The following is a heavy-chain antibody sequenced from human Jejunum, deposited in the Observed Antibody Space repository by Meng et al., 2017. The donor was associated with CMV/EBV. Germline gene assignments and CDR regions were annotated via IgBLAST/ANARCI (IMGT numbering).Heavy chain of an antibody. CDR1: GFSPSTSGEG. J-gene: IGHJ4*02. CDR2: IYRGDDK. CDR3: AHFVGGYYPSRPDY. D-gene: IGHD1-26*01. Sequence: QITLKESGPTLVKPTXTLTLTCXFSGFSPSTSGEGVGWIRQPPGKALELLALIYRGDDKRYSPSLNSRLTIAKDTSKNEVVLTLTNMGPIDTGTYYCAHFVGGYYPSRPDYWGQGTLVTVSS. V-gene: IGHV2-5*02.